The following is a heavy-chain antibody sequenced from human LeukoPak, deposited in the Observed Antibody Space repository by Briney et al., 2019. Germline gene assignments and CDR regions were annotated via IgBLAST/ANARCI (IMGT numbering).Heavy chain of an antibody. Sequence: GGSLRLSWAAAGFTFSDYYMSWIRQAPGEGLEWVSYISSSGSTIYYADSVKGRFTISSENAKNSLYLQLTSLRAEDTDVYYCAREPAYYSDSSGYYSDSRAFDIWGQGKMVTVSS. CDR1: GFTFSDYY. V-gene: IGHV3-11*01. CDR2: ISSSGSTI. D-gene: IGHD3-22*01. CDR3: AREPAYYSDSSGYYSDSRAFDI. J-gene: IGHJ3*02.